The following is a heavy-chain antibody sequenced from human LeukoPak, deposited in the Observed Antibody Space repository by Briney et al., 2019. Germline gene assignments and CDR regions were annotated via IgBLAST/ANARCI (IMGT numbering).Heavy chain of an antibody. D-gene: IGHD3-3*01. J-gene: IGHJ6*02. CDR3: ARDEAIFGAGYYYGMDV. Sequence: SETLSLTCTVSGGSISSGGHYWTWIRQRPGKGPEWIGFINYSGSTYYDPSLKSRVSISLDTSQNQFSLRLSSVTAADTAVYYCARDEAIFGAGYYYGMDVWGQGTTVTVSS. CDR1: GGSISSGGHY. V-gene: IGHV4-31*03. CDR2: INYSGST.